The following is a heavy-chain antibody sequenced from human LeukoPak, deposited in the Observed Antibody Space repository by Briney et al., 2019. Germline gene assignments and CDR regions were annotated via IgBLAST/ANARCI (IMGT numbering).Heavy chain of an antibody. CDR1: GGSISSSSYY. CDR2: IYYSGST. J-gene: IGHJ4*02. CDR3: ASRYCSGGSWPDY. D-gene: IGHD2-15*01. V-gene: IGHV4-39*01. Sequence: SETLSLTCAVSGGSISSSSYYWGWIRQPPGKGLEWIGSIYYSGSTYYNTSLKSRVTISVDTSKNQFSLKLSSVTAADTAVYYCASRYCSGGSWPDYWGQGTLVTVSS.